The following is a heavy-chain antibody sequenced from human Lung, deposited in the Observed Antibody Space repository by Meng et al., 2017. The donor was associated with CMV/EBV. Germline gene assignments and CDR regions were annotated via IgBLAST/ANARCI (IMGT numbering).Heavy chain of an antibody. J-gene: IGHJ6*02. V-gene: IGHV1-8*01. D-gene: IGHD4-23*01. CDR3: ARVNSHYYYYGMDV. Sequence: ASVKVSCKASGYTFTSYDINWVRQATGQGLEWMGWMNPNSGNTGYAQKFQGRVTMTRNTSISTAYMELSSLRSEDTAVYYCARVNSHYYYYGMDVWGQGTTVTVSS. CDR1: GYTFTSYD. CDR2: MNPNSGNT.